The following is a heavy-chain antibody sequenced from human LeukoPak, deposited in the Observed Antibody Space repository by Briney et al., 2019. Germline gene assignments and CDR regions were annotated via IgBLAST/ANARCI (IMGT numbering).Heavy chain of an antibody. CDR2: INHSGST. CDR1: GGSFSGYY. V-gene: IGHV4-34*01. D-gene: IGHD3-16*02. Sequence: SETLSLTCAVYGGSFSGYYWSWIRQPPGKGREWIGEINHSGSTNYNPSLKSRVTISVDTSKNQFSLKLSSVTAADTAVYYCARGALWDYVWGSYRYSFDYWGQGTLVTVSS. CDR3: ARGALWDYVWGSYRYSFDY. J-gene: IGHJ4*02.